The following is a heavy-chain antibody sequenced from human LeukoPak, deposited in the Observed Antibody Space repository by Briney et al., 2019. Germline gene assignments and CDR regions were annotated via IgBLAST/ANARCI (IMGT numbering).Heavy chain of an antibody. D-gene: IGHD6-19*01. V-gene: IGHV3-30*02. Sequence: GGSLRLSCAASGFTFSSYGMHWVRQAPGKGLEWVAFIRYDGSNKYYADSVKGRFTISRDNSKNTLYLQMNSLRAEDTAVYYCAKDSAPPGIAVAGGDFDYWGQGTLVTVSS. CDR1: GFTFSSYG. J-gene: IGHJ4*02. CDR2: IRYDGSNK. CDR3: AKDSAPPGIAVAGGDFDY.